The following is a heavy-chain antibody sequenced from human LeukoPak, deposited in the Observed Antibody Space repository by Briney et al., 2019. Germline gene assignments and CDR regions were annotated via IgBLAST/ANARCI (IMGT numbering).Heavy chain of an antibody. V-gene: IGHV3-73*01. J-gene: IGHJ4*02. D-gene: IGHD2-21*01. CDR1: GFTFTCAG. CDR3: ATRDSD. Sequence: GGSLRLSCAASGFTFTCAGMRWVRQASGKGLEWIGRIKAKANNYATQYAASGKARFTISRDDSKNTAYLQMNSLKTEATAMYYCATRDSDWGQGTLVTVSS. CDR2: IKAKANNYAT.